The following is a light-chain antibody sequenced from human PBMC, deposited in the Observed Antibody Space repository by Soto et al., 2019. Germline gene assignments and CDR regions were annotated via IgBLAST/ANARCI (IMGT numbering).Light chain of an antibody. V-gene: IGKV3-20*01. Sequence: EIVLTQSPGTLSLSPRERATLSCRASQSVSSSYLAWYQQKPGQAPRLLLYGASSRATGIPDRFSGSGSGTDFTLTISRLEPEDFAVYYCQQYGSSPSWTFGQATKVEIK. CDR1: QSVSSSY. CDR2: GAS. CDR3: QQYGSSPSWT. J-gene: IGKJ1*01.